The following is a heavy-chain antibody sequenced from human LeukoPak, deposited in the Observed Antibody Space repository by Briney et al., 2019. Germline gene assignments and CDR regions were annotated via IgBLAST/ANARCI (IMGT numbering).Heavy chain of an antibody. D-gene: IGHD2-21*02. CDR1: GFTFDDYA. CDR3: ARLGDCIDY. J-gene: IGHJ4*02. Sequence: GRSLRLSCAASGFTFDDYAMHWVRQAPGKGLEWVAGINWSSGYIGYADSVKGRFTVSRDNAKNSLYLQMNSLRAEDTAVYYCARLGDCIDYWGQGTLVTVSS. V-gene: IGHV3-9*01. CDR2: INWSSGYI.